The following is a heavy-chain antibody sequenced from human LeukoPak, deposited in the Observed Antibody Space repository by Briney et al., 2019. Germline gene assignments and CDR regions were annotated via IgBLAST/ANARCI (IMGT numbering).Heavy chain of an antibody. D-gene: IGHD5-18*01. Sequence: ASVKVSCKASGYTFAGYYMHWVRQAPGQGLEWMGRINPNSGGTNYAQKFQGRVTMTRDTSISTAYMELSRLRSDDTAVYYCARVQQFSSSWLNYFDYWGQGTLVTVSS. V-gene: IGHV1-2*06. CDR3: ARVQQFSSSWLNYFDY. J-gene: IGHJ4*02. CDR1: GYTFAGYY. CDR2: INPNSGGT.